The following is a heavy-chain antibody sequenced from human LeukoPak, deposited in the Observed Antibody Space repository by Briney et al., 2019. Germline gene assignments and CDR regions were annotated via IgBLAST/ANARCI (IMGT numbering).Heavy chain of an antibody. J-gene: IGHJ4*02. Sequence: SETLSLTCTVSGGSISSYYWSWIRQPAGKGLEWIGRIYTSGSTNYNPSLKSRVTISVDTSKNQFSLKLSSVTAADTAVYYCAREGRGRRDGYNCFDYWGQGTLVTVSS. CDR2: IYTSGST. D-gene: IGHD5-24*01. V-gene: IGHV4-4*07. CDR1: GGSISSYY. CDR3: AREGRGRRDGYNCFDY.